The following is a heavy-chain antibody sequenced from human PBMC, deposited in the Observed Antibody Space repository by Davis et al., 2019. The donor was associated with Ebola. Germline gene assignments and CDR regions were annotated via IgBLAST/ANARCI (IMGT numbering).Heavy chain of an antibody. CDR3: ARDQPYYDFWSGYCDY. J-gene: IGHJ4*02. CDR1: GFTFSSYA. D-gene: IGHD3-3*01. Sequence: GGSLRLSCSASGFTFSSYAMHWVRQAPGKGLEYVSAISSNGGSTYYADSVKGRFTISRDNSKNTLYLQMSSLRAEDTAVYYCARDQPYYDFWSGYCDYWGQGTPVTVSS. V-gene: IGHV3-64D*08. CDR2: ISSNGGST.